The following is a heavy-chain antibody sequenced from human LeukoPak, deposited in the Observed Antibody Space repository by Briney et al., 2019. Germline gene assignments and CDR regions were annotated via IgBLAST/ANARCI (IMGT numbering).Heavy chain of an antibody. J-gene: IGHJ4*02. V-gene: IGHV1-18*01. CDR2: ISTYSGNT. CDR3: ARGSSSLYTSKDS. D-gene: IGHD6-13*01. CDR1: GFAFTSYG. Sequence: ASVKVSCKASGFAFTSYGITWVRQALGQGLEWMGWISTYSGNTNYAQKFQGRVTMTADTSTSTAYMELRSLRSDDTAVYYCARGSSSLYTSKDSWGQGTLVTVSS.